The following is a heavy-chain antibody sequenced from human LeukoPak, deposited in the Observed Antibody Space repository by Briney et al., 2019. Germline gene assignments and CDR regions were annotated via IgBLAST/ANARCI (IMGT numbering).Heavy chain of an antibody. CDR3: ARRIAARSSDAFDI. V-gene: IGHV4-39*01. Sequence: SETLSLTCTVSGGSISSSSYYWGWVRQPPGKGLEWIGTIYYSGSTYYNPSLKSRVTISVDTSKNQFSLKLSSVTAADTAVYYCARRIAARSSDAFDIWGQGTMVTVSS. CDR2: IYYSGST. D-gene: IGHD6-6*01. J-gene: IGHJ3*02. CDR1: GGSISSSSYY.